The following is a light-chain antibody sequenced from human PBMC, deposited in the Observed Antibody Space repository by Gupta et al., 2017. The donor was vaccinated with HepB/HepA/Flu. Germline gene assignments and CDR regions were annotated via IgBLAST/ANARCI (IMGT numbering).Light chain of an antibody. CDR1: QGISSW. Sequence: DSQMTQSPSSVYASVGDRVTITCRVSQGISSWLAWYQQRPGKAPKVLIYAASSRKSGVPSNFSGYGSGTDFTLTISRLQPEDFATYYCLQTSSFPLTFGTGTKVEI. V-gene: IGKV1-12*01. CDR3: LQTSSFPLT. CDR2: AAS. J-gene: IGKJ4*01.